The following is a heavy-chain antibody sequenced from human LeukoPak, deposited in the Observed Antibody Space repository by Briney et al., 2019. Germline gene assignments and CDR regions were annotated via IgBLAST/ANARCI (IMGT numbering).Heavy chain of an antibody. CDR1: GFIFGSYW. CDR3: ARGVTSACDLRYYFEY. CDR2: IKQDGSET. D-gene: IGHD2-2*01. Sequence: GGSLRLSCAASGFIFGSYWMSWVRQVPGKGLEWVANIKQDGSETYYVDSVEGRFTISRDNAKNSLFLQMNSLRADDTALYYCARGVTSACDLRYYFEYWGQGILVTVSS. V-gene: IGHV3-7*03. J-gene: IGHJ4*02.